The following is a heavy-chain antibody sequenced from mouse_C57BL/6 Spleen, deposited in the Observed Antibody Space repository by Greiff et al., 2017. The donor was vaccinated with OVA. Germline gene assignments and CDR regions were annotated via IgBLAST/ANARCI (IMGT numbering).Heavy chain of an antibody. J-gene: IGHJ2*01. CDR2: ISSGSSTI. V-gene: IGHV5-17*01. CDR3: ARVDGYYFFFDY. Sequence: DVKLVESGGGLVKPGGSLKLSCAASGFTFSDYGMHWVRQAPEKGLEWVAYISSGSSTIYYADTVKGRFTISRDNAKNTLFLQMTSLRSEDTAMYYCARVDGYYFFFDYWGQGTTLTVSS. CDR1: GFTFSDYG. D-gene: IGHD2-3*01.